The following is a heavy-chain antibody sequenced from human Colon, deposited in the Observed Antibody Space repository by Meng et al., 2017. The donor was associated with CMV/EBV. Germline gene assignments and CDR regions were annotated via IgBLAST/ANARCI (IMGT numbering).Heavy chain of an antibody. J-gene: IGHJ4*02. Sequence: QITLKASGPTLVKPTQTLTLTCTVSGFSLNTYEVGVGWFRQPPGKAPEWLALIYWDDDKRYRSSLGNRLTLTHDASKNQVVLTMTDMDPVDTATYYCAHKSLPAAFFDYWSQGTLVTVSS. D-gene: IGHD2-2*01. CDR1: GFSLNTYEVG. CDR2: IYWDDDK. V-gene: IGHV2-5*02. CDR3: AHKSLPAAFFDY.